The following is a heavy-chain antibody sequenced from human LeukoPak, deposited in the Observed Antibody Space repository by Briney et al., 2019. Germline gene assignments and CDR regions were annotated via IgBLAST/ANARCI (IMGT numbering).Heavy chain of an antibody. Sequence: PGGSLRLSCTASGFTFGDYAMSWFRQAPGKGLEWVGRIKSKTDGGTTDYAAPVKGRFTTSRDDSKNTLYLQMNSLKTEDTAVYYCTTDCSGGSCDYWGQGTLVTVSS. CDR3: TTDCSGGSCDY. D-gene: IGHD2-15*01. V-gene: IGHV3-15*01. CDR1: GFTFGDYA. CDR2: IKSKTDGGTT. J-gene: IGHJ4*02.